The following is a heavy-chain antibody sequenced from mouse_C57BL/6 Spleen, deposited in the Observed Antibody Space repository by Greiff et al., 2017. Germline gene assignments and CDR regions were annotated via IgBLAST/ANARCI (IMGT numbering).Heavy chain of an antibody. D-gene: IGHD1-1*01. CDR3: ARFYYGSRFDY. CDR1: GYSFTGYY. V-gene: IGHV1-42*01. CDR2: INPSTGGT. Sequence: VQLQQSGPELVKPGASVKISCKASGYSFTGYYMNWVKQSPEKILEWIGEINPSTGGTTYNQKFKAKATLTVDKSSSTAYMQLNSLTSEDSAVYYCARFYYGSRFDYWGQGATLTVSS. J-gene: IGHJ2*01.